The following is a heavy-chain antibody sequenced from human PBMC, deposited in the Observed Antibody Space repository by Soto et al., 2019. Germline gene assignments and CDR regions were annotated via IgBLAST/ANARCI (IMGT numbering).Heavy chain of an antibody. J-gene: IGHJ4*02. CDR3: VTDHNWQGH. V-gene: IGHV3-7*01. CDR2: IKYDGSEE. Sequence: PGGSLRLSCVVSGFSFSSVWMTWVRQAPGKGLECVANIKYDGSEEYYVDSVKGRFTISRDNAKNSLYLQMNSLRDEDSAVYYCVTDHNWQGHWGQGTLVTVSS. CDR1: GFSFSSVW.